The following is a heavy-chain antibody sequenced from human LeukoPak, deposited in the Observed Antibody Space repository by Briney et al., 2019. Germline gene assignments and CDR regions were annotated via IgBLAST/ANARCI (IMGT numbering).Heavy chain of an antibody. CDR2: IYYSGST. CDR1: GGSISSSSYY. CDR3: ARDWGDYYDSSGPPGY. Sequence: PSETLSLTCTVSGGSISSSSYYWGWIRQPPGKGLEWIGSIYYSGSTYYNPSLKSRGTISVDTSKNQFSLKLSSVTAADTAVDYCARDWGDYYDSSGPPGYWGQGTLVTVSS. V-gene: IGHV4-39*07. J-gene: IGHJ4*02. D-gene: IGHD3-22*01.